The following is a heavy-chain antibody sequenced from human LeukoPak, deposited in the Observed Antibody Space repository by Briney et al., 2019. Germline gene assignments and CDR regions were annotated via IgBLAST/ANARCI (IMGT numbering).Heavy chain of an antibody. Sequence: PGGSLRLSCAASGFTFSSYWMSWVRQAPGKGLEWVANIKQDGSEKYYVDSVKGRFTISRDNAKNSLYLQMNSLRAEDTAVYYCARDNYYDSSCYYYDLDYWGQGTLVTVSS. CDR2: IKQDGSEK. J-gene: IGHJ4*02. CDR3: ARDNYYDSSCYYYDLDY. CDR1: GFTFSSYW. V-gene: IGHV3-7*01. D-gene: IGHD3-22*01.